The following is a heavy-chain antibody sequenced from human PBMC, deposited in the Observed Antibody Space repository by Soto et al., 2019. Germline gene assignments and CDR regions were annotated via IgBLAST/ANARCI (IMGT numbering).Heavy chain of an antibody. V-gene: IGHV3-15*01. J-gene: IGHJ4*02. CDR1: ELTLSNAW. Sequence: EVQLVESGGGLVKPGGSLRLSCVASELTLSNAWMSWVRQAPGKGLGWVGRIKSKTEGGTPDYAAPVKGRFTLSRDDSKNTLYLQMNGLITEDTAVYYCTTLLRGVSYSPYWGQGTRVTVSS. D-gene: IGHD3-22*01. CDR3: TTLLRGVSYSPY. CDR2: IKSKTEGGTP.